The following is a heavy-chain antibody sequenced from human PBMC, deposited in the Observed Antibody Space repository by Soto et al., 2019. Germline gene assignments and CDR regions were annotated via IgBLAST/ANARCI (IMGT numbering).Heavy chain of an antibody. CDR1: GFSFRNAW. CDR3: TTDLQAYCDGTTCYAGNYYYDDMDV. Sequence: PGGSLRLSCAASGFSFRNAWMSWVRQAPGKGLEWVGHIKSQGDGGTRDYAAPVKGRFTIPRDDSKNTLFLQMNSLKNEDTAVYFCTTDLQAYCDGTTCYAGNYYYDDMDVWGQGTTVTVSS. V-gene: IGHV3-15*01. CDR2: IKSQGDGGTR. D-gene: IGHD2-2*01. J-gene: IGHJ6*02.